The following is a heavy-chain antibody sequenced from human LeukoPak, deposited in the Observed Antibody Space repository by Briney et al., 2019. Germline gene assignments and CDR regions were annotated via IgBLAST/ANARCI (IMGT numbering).Heavy chain of an antibody. Sequence: SQTLSLTCAISGDSVSSITAAWNWIRQSPSRGLEWLGRTYYRSKWYNDYAISVRSRITINPDTSKNQFSLQLKSVTPEDTAVYYCTRQYSSGWSYYYGLDVWGQGTTVTVSS. CDR3: TRQYSSGWSYYYGLDV. CDR1: GDSVSSITAA. D-gene: IGHD6-19*01. J-gene: IGHJ6*02. V-gene: IGHV6-1*01. CDR2: TYYRSKWYN.